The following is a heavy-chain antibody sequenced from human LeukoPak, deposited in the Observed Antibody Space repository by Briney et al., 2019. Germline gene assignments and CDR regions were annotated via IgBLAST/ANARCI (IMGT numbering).Heavy chain of an antibody. D-gene: IGHD3-22*01. CDR2: ISSSSSTI. J-gene: IGHJ4*02. CDR1: GFTFSSYS. CDR3: ARDRHYYDSSGYFFDY. Sequence: GGSLRLSCAASGFTFSSYSMNWVRQAPGKGLEWVSYISSSSSTIYYADSVKGRFTISRDNAKNSLYLQMNSLRAEDTAVYYCARDRHYYDSSGYFFDYWGQGTLVTVSS. V-gene: IGHV3-48*01.